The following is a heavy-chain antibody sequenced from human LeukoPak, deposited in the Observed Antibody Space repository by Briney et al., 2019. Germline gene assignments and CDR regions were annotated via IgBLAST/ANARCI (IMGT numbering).Heavy chain of an antibody. CDR2: ISSSSSTI. CDR1: GFTFSSYS. CDR3: AKDSVGGYDLVFDY. J-gene: IGHJ4*02. D-gene: IGHD5-12*01. Sequence: GGSLRLSCAASGFTFSSYSMNWVRQAPGKGLEWVSYISSSSSTIYYADSVKGRFTISRDNAKNSLYLQMNSLRAEDTAVYYCAKDSVGGYDLVFDYWGQGTLVTVSS. V-gene: IGHV3-48*04.